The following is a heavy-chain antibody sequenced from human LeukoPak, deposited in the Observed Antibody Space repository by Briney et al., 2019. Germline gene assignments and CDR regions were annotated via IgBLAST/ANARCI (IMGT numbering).Heavy chain of an antibody. CDR2: ISSSSSYI. Sequence: GGSLRLSCAASGFTFSSYAMHWVRQAPGKGLEWVSSISSSSSYIYYADSVKGRFTISRDNAKNSLYLQMNSLRAEDTAVYYCARQVYGDYVGSWGQGTLVTVSS. J-gene: IGHJ4*02. V-gene: IGHV3-21*01. CDR3: ARQVYGDYVGS. CDR1: GFTFSSYA. D-gene: IGHD4-17*01.